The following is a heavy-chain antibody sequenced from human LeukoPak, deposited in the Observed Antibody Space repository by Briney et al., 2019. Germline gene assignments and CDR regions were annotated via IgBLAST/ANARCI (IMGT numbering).Heavy chain of an antibody. Sequence: GSLRLSCATSGFTFSSYAVAWVRQAPGKGLEWVSSISNTGSNTYYADSVKGRFTISRDNSKNTLYLQMNSLRAEDTAVYYCAKDLVFPVATYFDYWGQGTLVTVSS. D-gene: IGHD2-15*01. CDR3: AKDLVFPVATYFDY. V-gene: IGHV3-23*01. J-gene: IGHJ4*02. CDR2: ISNTGSNT. CDR1: GFTFSSYA.